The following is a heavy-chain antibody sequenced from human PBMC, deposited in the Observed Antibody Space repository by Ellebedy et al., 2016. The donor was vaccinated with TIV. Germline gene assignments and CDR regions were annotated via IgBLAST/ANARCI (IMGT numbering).Heavy chain of an antibody. J-gene: IGHJ4*02. Sequence: MPSETLSLTCIVSGGSMINRTNSWGWIRQPPGKGLEWLGTFSYSGSTYYDPSLKSRVSISVDTFKNQFSLKLTSVTAADTAVYYCATSIIVAGRIEDWGQGTLVTVSS. V-gene: IGHV4-39*01. D-gene: IGHD6-19*01. CDR2: FSYSGST. CDR3: ATSIIVAGRIED. CDR1: GGSMINRTNS.